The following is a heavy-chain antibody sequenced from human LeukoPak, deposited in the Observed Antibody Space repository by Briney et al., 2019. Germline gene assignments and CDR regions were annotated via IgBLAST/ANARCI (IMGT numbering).Heavy chain of an antibody. CDR3: ARGGFPDCSSTSCPSPYYYYMDV. J-gene: IGHJ6*03. CDR1: GYTFTSYD. CDR2: MNPNSGNT. V-gene: IGHV1-8*01. D-gene: IGHD2-2*01. Sequence: ASVKVSCKASGYTFTSYDINWVRQATGQGLEWMGWMNPNSGNTGYAQKFQGRATTTRNTSISTAYMELSSLRSEDTAVYYCARGGFPDCSSTSCPSPYYYYMDVWGKGTTVTVSS.